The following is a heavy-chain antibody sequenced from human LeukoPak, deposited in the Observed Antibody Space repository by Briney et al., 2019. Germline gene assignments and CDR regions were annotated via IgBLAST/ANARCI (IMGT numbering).Heavy chain of an antibody. CDR1: GYSFTTYW. V-gene: IGHV5-10-1*01. Sequence: GESLMISCKGSGYSFTTYWISWVRKMPGKGLEWMGRIDPSDSYTRYSPSFQGHVTISADKSITTAYLQWSSLRASDTAMYYCARTDSAYEYLDYWGQGTLVTVSS. D-gene: IGHD5-12*01. J-gene: IGHJ4*02. CDR2: IDPSDSYT. CDR3: ARTDSAYEYLDY.